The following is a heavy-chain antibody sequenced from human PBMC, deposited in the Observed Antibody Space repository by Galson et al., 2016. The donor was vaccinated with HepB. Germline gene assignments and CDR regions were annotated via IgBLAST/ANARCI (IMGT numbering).Heavy chain of an antibody. CDR2: ITSGSSYI. CDR1: GFSFSSYG. D-gene: IGHD2-2*02. Sequence: SLRLSCAASGFSFSSYGMSWVRQAPGKGLEWVSSITSGSSYISYADSVKGRVTISRDNAKNSLYLQMNSLRAEDTAVYYCAGFSEYTNSGADKWGQGTLVTVSS. J-gene: IGHJ4*02. V-gene: IGHV3-21*01. CDR3: AGFSEYTNSGADK.